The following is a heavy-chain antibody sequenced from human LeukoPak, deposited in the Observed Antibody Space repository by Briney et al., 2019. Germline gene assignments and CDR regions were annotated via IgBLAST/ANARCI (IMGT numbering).Heavy chain of an antibody. CDR3: AGKIAWWALDI. V-gene: IGHV7-4-1*02. D-gene: IGHD2-8*02. Sequence: GASVKVSCKASGYTFTGYYMHWVRQAPGQGLEWMGWINPNTGNPTYAQGFTGRFVFSLDTSVSTAYLQISSLKAEDTAVYYCAGKIAWWALDIWGQGTMVTVSS. CDR2: INPNTGNP. J-gene: IGHJ3*02. CDR1: GYTFTGYY.